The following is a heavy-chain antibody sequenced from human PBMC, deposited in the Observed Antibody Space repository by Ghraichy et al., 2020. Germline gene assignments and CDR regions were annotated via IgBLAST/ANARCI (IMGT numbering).Heavy chain of an antibody. CDR1: GDSVSSNSAA. V-gene: IGHV6-1*01. D-gene: IGHD3-22*01. J-gene: IGHJ4*02. CDR2: TYYRSKWYN. CDR3: ARGSPYYYDSSGQYGGAPTSVYFDY. Sequence: SQTLSLTCAISGDSVSSNSAAWNWIRQSPSRGLEWLGRTYYRSKWYNDYAVSVKSRITINPDTSKNQFSLQLNSVTPEDTAVYYCARGSPYYYDSSGQYGGAPTSVYFDYWGQGTLVTVSS.